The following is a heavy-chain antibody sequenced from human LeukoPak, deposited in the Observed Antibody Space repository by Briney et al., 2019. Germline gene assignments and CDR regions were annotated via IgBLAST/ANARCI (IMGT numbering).Heavy chain of an antibody. CDR1: GGSISSYY. D-gene: IGHD3-3*01. V-gene: IGHV4-59*01. CDR2: IYYSVST. J-gene: IGHJ5*02. CDR3: ARVSTIFGVVTP. Sequence: PSETLSLTCTVSGGSISSYYWNWIRQPAGKGLEWIGYIYYSVSTNYNPSLKSRVTISVETSKTQSSLNLSAVTAAGTAVYYCARVSTIFGVVTPRGQGNLVTVSS.